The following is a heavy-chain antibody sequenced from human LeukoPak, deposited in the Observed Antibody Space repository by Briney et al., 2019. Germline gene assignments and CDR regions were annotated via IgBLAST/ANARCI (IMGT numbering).Heavy chain of an antibody. CDR1: GGSISSYY. D-gene: IGHD3-10*01. V-gene: IGHV4-59*01. Sequence: PSETLSLTCTVSGGSISSYYWSWIRQPPGKGLEWIGYIYYSGSTNYNPSLKSRVTISVDTSKNQFSLKLSSVTAADTAVYYCASNYYGSGRSGYWGQGTLVTVSS. J-gene: IGHJ4*02. CDR2: IYYSGST. CDR3: ASNYYGSGRSGY.